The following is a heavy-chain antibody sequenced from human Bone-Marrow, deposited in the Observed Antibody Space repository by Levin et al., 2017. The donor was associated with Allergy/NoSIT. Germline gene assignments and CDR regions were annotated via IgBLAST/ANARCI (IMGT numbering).Heavy chain of an antibody. CDR3: ARESAAAGLPFDY. V-gene: IGHV4-59*01. Sequence: SETLSLTCTVSGGSINSYYWIWIRQPPGKGLEWIGYIYYTGSTHYNPSLQSRVTMSVDTSKNQFYLNLNSVTAADTAVYYCARESAAAGLPFDYWGQGTLVTVSS. CDR2: IYYTGST. D-gene: IGHD6-13*01. CDR1: GGSINSYY. J-gene: IGHJ4*02.